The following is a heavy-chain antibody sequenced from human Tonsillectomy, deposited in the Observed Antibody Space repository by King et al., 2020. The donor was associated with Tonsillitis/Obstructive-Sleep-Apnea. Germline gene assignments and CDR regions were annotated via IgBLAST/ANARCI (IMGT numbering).Heavy chain of an antibody. CDR1: GYTLTELS. V-gene: IGHV1-24*01. D-gene: IGHD6-6*01. Sequence: QLVQSGAEVKKPGASVKVSCKVSGYTLTELSMHWVRQAPGKGLEWMGGVDPEDVETIYAHKFQGGVTMTEDTSTDTAYMELSSLRSEDTAVYYCATVVRSSSSAYYFDYWGQGTLVTVSS. CDR2: VDPEDVET. CDR3: ATVVRSSSSAYYFDY. J-gene: IGHJ4*02.